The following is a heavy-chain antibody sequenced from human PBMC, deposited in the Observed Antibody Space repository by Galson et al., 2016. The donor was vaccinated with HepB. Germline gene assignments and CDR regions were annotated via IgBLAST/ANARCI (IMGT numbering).Heavy chain of an antibody. D-gene: IGHD5-24*01. Sequence: SLRLSCAASGLTLNNFVINWIRQDPGKGLEWVSGISVSGDHVYYADSVKGRLTINRENSKNTVYPQMNRLRAEDTAVYYCGRGSSGDVYNFGAYWGQGTRVTVSS. CDR1: GLTLNNFV. V-gene: IGHV3-23*01. CDR3: GRGSSGDVYNFGAY. CDR2: ISVSGDHV. J-gene: IGHJ4*02.